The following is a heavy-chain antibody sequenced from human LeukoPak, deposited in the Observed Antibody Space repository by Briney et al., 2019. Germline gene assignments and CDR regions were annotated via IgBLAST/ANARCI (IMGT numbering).Heavy chain of an antibody. CDR1: GGSISSYY. V-gene: IGHV4-59*12. CDR3: ARDRGFGEITMNWFDP. D-gene: IGHD3-10*01. Sequence: SETLSLTCTVSGGSISSYYWSWIRQPPGKGLEWIGYIYYSGSTYYNPSLKSRVTISVDTSKNQFSLKLSSVTAADTAVYYCARDRGFGEITMNWFDPWGQGTLVTVSS. CDR2: IYYSGST. J-gene: IGHJ5*02.